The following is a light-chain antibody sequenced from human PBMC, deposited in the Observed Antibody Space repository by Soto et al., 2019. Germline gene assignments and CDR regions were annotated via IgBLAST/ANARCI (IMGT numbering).Light chain of an antibody. V-gene: IGLV1-40*01. J-gene: IGLJ2*01. CDR1: SSNIGAGYD. CDR2: GNS. CDR3: QSYDSSLSAHVV. Sequence: HSVLTQPPSVSGAPGQRVTISCTGSSSNIGAGYDVHWYQQLPGTAPKLLIYGNSNRPSGVPDRFSGSKSGTSASLAIIGLQAEDEADYYCQSYDSSLSAHVVFGGGTKLTVL.